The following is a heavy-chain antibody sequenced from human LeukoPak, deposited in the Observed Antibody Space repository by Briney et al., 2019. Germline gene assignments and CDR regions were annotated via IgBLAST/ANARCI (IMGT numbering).Heavy chain of an antibody. CDR3: ARDNYYDSSGLGY. Sequence: PGGSLRLSCAASGFSFSSYSMNWVRQAPGKGLEWVSSISSSSSYIYYADSVKGRFTISRDNAKNSLYLQMNSLRAEDTAVYYCARDNYYDSSGLGYWGQGTLVTVSS. V-gene: IGHV3-21*01. CDR1: GFSFSSYS. CDR2: ISSSSSYI. J-gene: IGHJ4*02. D-gene: IGHD3-22*01.